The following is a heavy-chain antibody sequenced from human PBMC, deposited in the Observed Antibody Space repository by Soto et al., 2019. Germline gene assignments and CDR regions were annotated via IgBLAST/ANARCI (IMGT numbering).Heavy chain of an antibody. J-gene: IGHJ6*02. CDR3: ARGKGMEENYYYGLDI. CDR2: INGGTGQT. V-gene: IGHV1-3*01. D-gene: IGHD1-1*01. Sequence: GASVKVSCKASGYTFSTHAMHWVRQAPGQSLEWMGWINGGTGQTKHSHRFQDRVTITRDTSASTAYMELSSLRSEDTAVYYCARGKGMEENYYYGLDIWGQGTTVTVSS. CDR1: GYTFSTHA.